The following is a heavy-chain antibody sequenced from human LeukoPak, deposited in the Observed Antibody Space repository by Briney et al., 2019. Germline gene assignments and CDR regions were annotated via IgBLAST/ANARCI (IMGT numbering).Heavy chain of an antibody. CDR3: AKHPYEYYFDY. CDR2: INPNSGDT. CDR1: GYTLTGYY. V-gene: IGHV1-2*02. D-gene: IGHD5-12*01. J-gene: IGHJ4*02. Sequence: ASVKVSCKASGYTLTGYYMHWLRQAPGQGLEWMGWINPNSGDTNYAQKFQGRVTMTRDTSISTAYMELSRLTSDDTAVYYCAKHPYEYYFDYWGQGTLVTVSS.